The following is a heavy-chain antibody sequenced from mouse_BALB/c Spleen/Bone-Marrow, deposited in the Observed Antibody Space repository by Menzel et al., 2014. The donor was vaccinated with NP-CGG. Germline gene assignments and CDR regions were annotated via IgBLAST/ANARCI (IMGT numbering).Heavy chain of an antibody. CDR1: GFDFSSYW. D-gene: IGHD1-2*01. J-gene: IGHJ3*01. Sequence: DVKLQESGGGLVQPGGSLKLSCAASGFDFSSYWMNWVRQAPGQGLEWIGEINPDSSTINYTPSLRDKFIISRDNAKNTLYLQMSKVKSEDTALYYCARLHYYGYGAYWGQGTLVTVSA. V-gene: IGHV4-1*02. CDR2: INPDSSTI. CDR3: ARLHYYGYGAY.